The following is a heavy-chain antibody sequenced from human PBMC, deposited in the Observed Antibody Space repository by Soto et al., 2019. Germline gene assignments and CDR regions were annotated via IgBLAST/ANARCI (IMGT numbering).Heavy chain of an antibody. D-gene: IGHD3-22*01. V-gene: IGHV4-39*01. CDR1: GGSISSSSYY. J-gene: IGHJ4*02. CDR2: LYYSGST. Sequence: QLQLQESGPGLVKPSETLSLTCTVSGGSISSSSYYWGWIRQPPGKGLAWIGSLYYSGSTYYNPSLKSRVTISVDTSKNQFSLKLSSVTAADTAVYYCARTYYYDSSGYPAVGYWGQGTLVTVSS. CDR3: ARTYYYDSSGYPAVGY.